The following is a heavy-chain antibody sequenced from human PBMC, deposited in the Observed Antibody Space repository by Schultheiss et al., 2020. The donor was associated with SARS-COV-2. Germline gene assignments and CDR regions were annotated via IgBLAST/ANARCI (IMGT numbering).Heavy chain of an antibody. CDR1: GGSISSSNW. D-gene: IGHD6-19*01. Sequence: SETLSLTCAVSGGSISSSNWWSWVRQPPGKGLEWIGEIYHSGSTNYCPSLKSRVTMSVDESKNQFSLKLNFVTAADTAVYYCARIPGPGAGAFDIWGQGTMVTVSS. V-gene: IGHV4-4*02. CDR3: ARIPGPGAGAFDI. J-gene: IGHJ3*02. CDR2: IYHSGST.